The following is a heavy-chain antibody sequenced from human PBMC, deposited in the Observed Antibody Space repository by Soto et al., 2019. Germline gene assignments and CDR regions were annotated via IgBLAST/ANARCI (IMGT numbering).Heavy chain of an antibody. D-gene: IGHD6-13*01. CDR2: IIPILGIA. J-gene: IGHJ4*02. CDR1: GGTFSSYT. Sequence: QVQLVQSGAEVKKPGSSVKVSCKASGGTFSSYTISWVRQAPGQGLDWMRRIIPILGIANYALKFQGRVTITADKSTSTAYMELSSRRSADTAVYYCARDREAAGLGDYWGQGTLVTVSS. V-gene: IGHV1-69*08. CDR3: ARDREAAGLGDY.